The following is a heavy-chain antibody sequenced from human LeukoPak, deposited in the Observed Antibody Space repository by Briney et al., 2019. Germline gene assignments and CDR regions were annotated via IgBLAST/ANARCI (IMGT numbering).Heavy chain of an antibody. CDR3: ARAYYSTSWFPH. D-gene: IGHD3-10*01. V-gene: IGHV4-34*01. Sequence: SETLSLTCAVSGVSLNGYYWGWIRQTPGKGLEWIGEINHSGRTNYNPSLKSRVPMSADTSKNQFSLELRSVTAADTAVYCCARAYYSTSWFPHWGQGALVTVSS. CDR2: INHSGRT. CDR1: GVSLNGYY. J-gene: IGHJ5*02.